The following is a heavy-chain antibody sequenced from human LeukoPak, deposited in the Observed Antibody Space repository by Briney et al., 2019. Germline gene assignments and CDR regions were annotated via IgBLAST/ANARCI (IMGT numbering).Heavy chain of an antibody. CDR1: GFTFSSYA. Sequence: GGSLRLSCAASGFTFSSYAMHWVRQAPGKGLEWVAVISYDGSNKYYADSVKGRFTISRDNSKNTLYLQMNSLRAEDAAVYYCARDRSYGDYVWDFDYWGQGTLVTVSS. J-gene: IGHJ4*02. V-gene: IGHV3-30*04. CDR3: ARDRSYGDYVWDFDY. D-gene: IGHD4-17*01. CDR2: ISYDGSNK.